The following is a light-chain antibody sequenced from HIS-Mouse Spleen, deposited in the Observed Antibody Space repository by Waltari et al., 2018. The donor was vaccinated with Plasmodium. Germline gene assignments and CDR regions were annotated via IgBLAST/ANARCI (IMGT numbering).Light chain of an antibody. CDR3: QQRSNWPRVLT. CDR1: QSVSSY. V-gene: IGKV3-11*01. CDR2: DAS. J-gene: IGKJ4*01. Sequence: EIVLTQSPATLSLSPGERATLSCRASQSVSSYLACYQQKPGQAPRLLSYDASNRATGIPARFSGSGSGTDFTLTISSLEPEDFAVYYCQQRSNWPRVLTFGGGTKVEIK.